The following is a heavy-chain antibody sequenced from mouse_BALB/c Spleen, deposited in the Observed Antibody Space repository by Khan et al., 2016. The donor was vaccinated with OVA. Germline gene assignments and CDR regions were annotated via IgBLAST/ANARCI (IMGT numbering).Heavy chain of an antibody. Sequence: EVQLVESGGGLVQPGGSMKLSCAASGFTFSNYWMNWVRQSPEKGLEWVAEIRLKSDDYVTHYAVSVKGRFTISRDDPKSSVYLQMNNLRAEETGIYYCWMVVWGKGTTLTVSS. CDR1: GFTFSNYW. CDR2: IRLKSDDYVT. V-gene: IGHV6-6*02. D-gene: IGHD1-1*02. J-gene: IGHJ2*01. CDR3: WMVV.